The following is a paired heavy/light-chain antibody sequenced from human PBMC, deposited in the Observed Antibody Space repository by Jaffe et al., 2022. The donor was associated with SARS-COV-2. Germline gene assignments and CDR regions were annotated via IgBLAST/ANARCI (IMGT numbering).Light chain of an antibody. J-gene: IGKJ3*01. Sequence: DIQMTQSPSTLSASVGDRVTITCRASQNINNWLAWYQQKPGKAPNLLIYKASSLESGVPSRFSGSGSGTEFTLTIRFLQPDDFATYYCQQYSSYSIFTFGPGTKVDI. CDR2: KAS. V-gene: IGKV1-5*03. CDR3: QQYSSYSIFT. CDR1: QNINNW.
Heavy chain of an antibody. V-gene: IGHV3-7*01. CDR1: GFTFRDHW. D-gene: IGHD1-26*01. J-gene: IGHJ4*02. CDR3: TTYHLGK. Sequence: EVALVESGGGVVQPGGSLRLSCAASGFTFRDHWMTWVRQAPGKGLEWVANIKEDGNEKYYVDSVKGRFTISRDNAENSLYLQMTSLRADDTAVYYCTTYHLGKWGQGTLVAVSS. CDR2: IKEDGNEK.